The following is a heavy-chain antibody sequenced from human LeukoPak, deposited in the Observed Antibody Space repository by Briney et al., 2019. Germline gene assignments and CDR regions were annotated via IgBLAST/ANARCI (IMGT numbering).Heavy chain of an antibody. CDR3: ARAQGYCSSTSCYNYYYYMDV. V-gene: IGHV5-51*01. J-gene: IGHJ6*03. CDR1: GYSFTTYW. Sequence: GESLKISCKGSGYSFTTYWIGWVRQMPGKGLEWMGVIYPGDSDTRYSPAFQGQVTISADKSISNAYLQWSSLKASDTAMYYCARAQGYCSSTSCYNYYYYMDVWGKGTTVTVSS. D-gene: IGHD2-2*02. CDR2: IYPGDSDT.